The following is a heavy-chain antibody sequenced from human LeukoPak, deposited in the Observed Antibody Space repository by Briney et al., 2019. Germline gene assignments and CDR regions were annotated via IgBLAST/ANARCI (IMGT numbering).Heavy chain of an antibody. J-gene: IGHJ4*02. CDR2: INGNGDST. Sequence: GGSLRLXCAASGFTFSTYGIHWVRQAPGKALEYVSAINGNGDSTYYANSVKGRFTISRDNSKNTVYLQMGSLRPEDMAVYYCARDTGYYPDWGQGTLVTVSS. CDR1: GFTFSTYG. CDR3: ARDTGYYPD. D-gene: IGHD3-10*01. V-gene: IGHV3-64*01.